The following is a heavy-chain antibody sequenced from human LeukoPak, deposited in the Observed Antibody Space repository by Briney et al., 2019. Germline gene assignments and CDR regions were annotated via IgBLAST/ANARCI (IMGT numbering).Heavy chain of an antibody. CDR2: INTNTGNP. CDR3: ARVARTSSSWYSTDY. J-gene: IGHJ4*02. Sequence: ASVKVSCKASGYTFTSYAMNWVRQAPGQGLEWMGCINTNTGNPTYAQGFTGRFVFSLDTSVSTAYLQISSLKAEDTAVYYCARVARTSSSWYSTDYWGQGTLVTVSS. D-gene: IGHD6-13*01. V-gene: IGHV7-4-1*02. CDR1: GYTFTSYA.